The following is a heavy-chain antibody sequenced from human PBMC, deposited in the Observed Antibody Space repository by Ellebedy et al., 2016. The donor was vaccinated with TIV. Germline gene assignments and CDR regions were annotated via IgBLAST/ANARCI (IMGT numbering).Heavy chain of an antibody. CDR1: GYTFTGYY. CDR2: IIPIFGTA. CDR3: ARDRGSSGYYF. V-gene: IGHV1-69*13. Sequence: ASVKVSCKASGYTFTGYYMHWVRQAPGQGLEWMGGIIPIFGTANYAQKFQGRVTITADESTSTAYMELSSLRSEDTAVYYCARDRGSSGYYFWGQGTMVTVSS. J-gene: IGHJ3*01. D-gene: IGHD3-22*01.